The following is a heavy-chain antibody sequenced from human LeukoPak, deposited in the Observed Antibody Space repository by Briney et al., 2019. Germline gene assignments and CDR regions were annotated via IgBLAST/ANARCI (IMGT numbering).Heavy chain of an antibody. J-gene: IGHJ4*02. CDR3: AKDPRGSGSSIDY. CDR2: IRYDGSNK. V-gene: IGHV3-30*02. Sequence: GGSLRLSCAASGFTFSSYGMHWVRQAPGKGLEWVAFIRYDGSNKYYADSVKGRFTISRDNSKNTLYLQMNSLRAVDTAVYYCAKDPRGSGSSIDYWGQGTLVTVSS. D-gene: IGHD3-10*01. CDR1: GFTFSSYG.